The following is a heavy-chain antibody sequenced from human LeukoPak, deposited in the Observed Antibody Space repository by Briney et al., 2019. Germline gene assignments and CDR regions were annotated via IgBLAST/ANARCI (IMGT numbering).Heavy chain of an antibody. D-gene: IGHD6-19*01. CDR2: THNDGST. J-gene: IGHJ4*02. V-gene: IGHV3-53*01. CDR3: ARKSSGGWPN. CDR1: GFTVRIKY. Sequence: PGGSLRLSCAASGFTVRIKYMGCVPEAPGKGLECVLLTHNDGSTYYAKSVQGRFNISRENSENSMDLQRNRLEAEEAAGYYCARKSSGGWPNWGRGTLVTVS.